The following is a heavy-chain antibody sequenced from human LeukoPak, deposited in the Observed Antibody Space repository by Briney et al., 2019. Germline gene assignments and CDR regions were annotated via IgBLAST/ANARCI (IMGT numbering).Heavy chain of an antibody. CDR3: AELGITMIGGV. CDR2: ISSSGSTI. Sequence: GGSLRLSCAASGFTLSSYAMSWVRQGPGKGLEWVSYISSSGSTIYYADSVKGRFTISRDNAKNSLYLQMNSLRAEDTAVYYCAELGITMIGGVWGKGTTVTISS. V-gene: IGHV3-48*03. CDR1: GFTLSSYA. J-gene: IGHJ6*04. D-gene: IGHD3-10*02.